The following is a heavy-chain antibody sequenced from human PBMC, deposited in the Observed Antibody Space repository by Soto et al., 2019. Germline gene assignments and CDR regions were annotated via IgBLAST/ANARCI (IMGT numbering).Heavy chain of an antibody. V-gene: IGHV3-33*01. CDR1: GFTFSSYG. CDR3: ARDTRYDSSGYSDY. J-gene: IGHJ4*02. CDR2: IWYDGSNK. D-gene: IGHD3-22*01. Sequence: SLRLSCAASGFTFSSYGVHWVRHAPGKGLEWVAVIWYDGSNKYYADSVKGRFTISRDNSKNTLYLQMNSLRAEDTAVYYCARDTRYDSSGYSDYWGQGTLVTVSS.